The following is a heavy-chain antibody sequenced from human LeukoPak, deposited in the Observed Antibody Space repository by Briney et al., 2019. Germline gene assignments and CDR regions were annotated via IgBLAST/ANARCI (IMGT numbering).Heavy chain of an antibody. Sequence: SETLSLSCTVSGGSISSSSYYWGWIRQPPGKGLEWIGEMSHSGYPNYNPSLKSRVAISVDTSKNQFSLNLTSVTAADTAVYHCARPRLLYGSGPILVWGQGNLVTVSS. D-gene: IGHD3-10*01. V-gene: IGHV4-39*07. CDR1: GGSISSSSYY. CDR2: MSHSGYP. CDR3: ARPRLLYGSGPILV. J-gene: IGHJ4*02.